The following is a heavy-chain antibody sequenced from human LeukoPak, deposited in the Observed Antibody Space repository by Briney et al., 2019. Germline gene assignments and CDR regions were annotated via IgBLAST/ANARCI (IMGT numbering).Heavy chain of an antibody. D-gene: IGHD3-10*01. CDR3: ARRVRGVIISYGMDV. CDR1: GFTFSSYS. Sequence: GGSLRLSCAASGFTFSSYSMNWVRQAPGKGLEWVSSISSSSSYIYYADSVKGRFTISRDNAKNSLYLQMNSLRAEDTAVYYCARRVRGVIISYGMDVWGKGTTVIVSS. CDR2: ISSSSSYI. V-gene: IGHV3-21*01. J-gene: IGHJ6*04.